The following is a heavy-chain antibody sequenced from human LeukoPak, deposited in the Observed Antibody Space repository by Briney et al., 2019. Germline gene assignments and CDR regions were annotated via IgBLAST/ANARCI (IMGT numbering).Heavy chain of an antibody. Sequence: GGSLRLSCAASGFTFSNAWMSWVRLAPGKGLEWVGRIKSKTDAGTTDYAAPVKGRFTISRDDSKNTLYLQMNSLKTEDTAVYYCTTYTIFGVVEDFDYWGQGTLVTVSS. CDR1: GFTFSNAW. V-gene: IGHV3-15*01. CDR2: IKSKTDAGTT. D-gene: IGHD3-3*01. CDR3: TTYTIFGVVEDFDY. J-gene: IGHJ4*02.